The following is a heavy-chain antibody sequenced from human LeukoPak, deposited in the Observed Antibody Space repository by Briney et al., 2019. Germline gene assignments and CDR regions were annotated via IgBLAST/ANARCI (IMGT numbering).Heavy chain of an antibody. CDR2: TPYDGSYK. D-gene: IGHD1-26*01. CDR1: GFHFNNHG. V-gene: IGHV3-30*18. J-gene: IGHJ2*01. Sequence: GGPLGLSLAGSGFHFNNHGMHWVRPAPGKRLEWEAVTPYDGSYKHHSDPVKGRFTIASDHSKNMLYLQMKSLGTEDTAVYYCAKIATQWEVVLSWYFDFWGRGTLVTVSS. CDR3: AKIATQWEVVLSWYFDF.